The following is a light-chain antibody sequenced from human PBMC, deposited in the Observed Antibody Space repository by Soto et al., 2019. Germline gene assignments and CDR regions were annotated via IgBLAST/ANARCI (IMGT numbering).Light chain of an antibody. J-gene: IGLJ3*02. CDR1: SSNIGADYD. CDR2: GNN. Sequence: QSVLTQPPSVSGAPGQRVTIPCTGSSSNIGADYDVHWYQQLPGTAPKLLIYGNNNRPSGVSDRFSGSQSGTSASLAITGLQAEDEADYYCRSYDSSLSGSVFGGGTKVTVL. V-gene: IGLV1-40*01. CDR3: RSYDSSLSGSV.